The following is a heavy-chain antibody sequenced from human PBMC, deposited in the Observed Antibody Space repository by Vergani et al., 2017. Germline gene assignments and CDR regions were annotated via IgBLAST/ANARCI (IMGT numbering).Heavy chain of an antibody. V-gene: IGHV4-30-4*08. Sequence: QVQLRESGPGLVKPSQTLSLTCSVSGDSINNDNHFWSWIRQPPGKGLEWIGEINHSGSTNYNPSLKSRVTISVDTSKNQFSLKLSSVTAADTAVYYCARGSYSSSSRWFDPWGQGTLVTVSS. J-gene: IGHJ5*02. CDR3: ARGSYSSSSRWFDP. CDR1: GDSINNDNHF. D-gene: IGHD6-6*01. CDR2: INHSGST.